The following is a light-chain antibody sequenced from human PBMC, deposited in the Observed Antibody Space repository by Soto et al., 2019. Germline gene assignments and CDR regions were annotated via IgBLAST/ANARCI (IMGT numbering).Light chain of an antibody. J-gene: IGKJ4*01. CDR1: QSISSY. CDR3: QQSDSTPLT. CDR2: TSP. Sequence: DIQMTQSPSSLSASVGDTVTITCRASQSISSYLNWYQQKPGKAPNLLIYTSPNLQSGVPSRFSGSGSGTDFTLTISSLQPEDFATYYCQQSDSTPLTFGGGTKVDIK. V-gene: IGKV1-39*01.